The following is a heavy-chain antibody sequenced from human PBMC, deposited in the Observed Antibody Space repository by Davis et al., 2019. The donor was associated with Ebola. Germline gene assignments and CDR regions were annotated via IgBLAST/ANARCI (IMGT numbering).Heavy chain of an antibody. J-gene: IGHJ6*03. Sequence: GESLKIPCSASGFTFSSYAMHWVRQAPGKGLEYVSAISSNGGSTYYADSVKGRFTISRDNSKNTLYLQMSSLRAEDTAVYHCVKFDYYYMDVWGKGTTVTVSS. CDR2: ISSNGGST. CDR3: VKFDYYYMDV. V-gene: IGHV3-64D*06. CDR1: GFTFSSYA.